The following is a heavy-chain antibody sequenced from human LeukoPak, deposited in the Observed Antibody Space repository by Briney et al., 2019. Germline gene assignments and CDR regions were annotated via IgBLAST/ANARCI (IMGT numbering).Heavy chain of an antibody. CDR1: GFTFSSYA. J-gene: IGHJ4*02. CDR2: ISGSGGST. Sequence: GGSLRLSCAASGFTFSSYAMSWVRQAPGKGLEWVSAISGSGGSTYYADSVKGRFTISRDNSKNTLYLQMNSLRAEDTAVYYCAKDQVDDSSGYYYWDYWGQGTLVTVYS. CDR3: AKDQVDDSSGYYYWDY. V-gene: IGHV3-23*01. D-gene: IGHD3-22*01.